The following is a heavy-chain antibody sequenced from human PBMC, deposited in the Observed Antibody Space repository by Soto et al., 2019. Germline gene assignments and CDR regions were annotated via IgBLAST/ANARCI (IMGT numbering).Heavy chain of an antibody. CDR1: GYTFTSYY. Sequence: VKVSCKASGYTFTSYYMHWVRQAPGQGLEWMGIINPSGGSTSYAQKFQGRVTMTRDTSTSTVYMELSSLRSEDTAVYYCARDLHVVVPSLYYYYGMDVWGQGTTVTVSS. V-gene: IGHV1-46*01. CDR2: INPSGGST. CDR3: ARDLHVVVPSLYYYYGMDV. J-gene: IGHJ6*02. D-gene: IGHD2-2*01.